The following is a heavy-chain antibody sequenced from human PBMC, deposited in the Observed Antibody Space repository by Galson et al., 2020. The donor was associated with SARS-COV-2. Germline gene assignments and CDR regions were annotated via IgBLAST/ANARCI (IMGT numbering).Heavy chain of an antibody. D-gene: IGHD6-13*01. CDR2: ISDYNGNT. J-gene: IGHJ4*02. V-gene: IGHV1-18*01. Sequence: ASVKVSCKASGYTFISYGLSWVRQAPGQGLKWMGWISDYNGNTNYAQRLQGRVTMTTDTSTRTAYMELRSLRSDDTAVYYCARAWDSSTWKTYFDYWGQGTLVTVSS. CDR1: GYTFISYG. CDR3: ARAWDSSTWKTYFDY.